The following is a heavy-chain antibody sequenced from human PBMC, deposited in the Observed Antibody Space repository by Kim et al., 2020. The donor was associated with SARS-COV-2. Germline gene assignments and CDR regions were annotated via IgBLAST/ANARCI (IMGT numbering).Heavy chain of an antibody. CDR1: RFTFSGYS. J-gene: IGHJ4*02. V-gene: IGHV3-21*01. CDR2: ISSGSTYI. D-gene: IGHD2-15*01. Sequence: GGSLRLSCAASRFTFSGYSMTWVRQAPGKGLEWVSSISSGSTYIYYADSVKGRFTISRDNAKNSPYLQMTSLRAEDTAVYYCAGYVVGSGIDYWGQGTLVTVSS. CDR3: AGYVVGSGIDY.